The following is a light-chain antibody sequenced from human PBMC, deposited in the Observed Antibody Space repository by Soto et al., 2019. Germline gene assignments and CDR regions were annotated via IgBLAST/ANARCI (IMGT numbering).Light chain of an antibody. J-gene: IGLJ1*01. CDR3: SSYPSSSTLGV. CDR2: GVS. CDR1: SSDVGGYNY. Sequence: QSALTQPASVSGSPGQSITISCTGTSSDVGGYNYVSWYQQHPGKAPKLMIYGVSNRPSGVSNRFSGSKSGNTASLTISGLQAEDEADYYCSSYPSSSTLGVFGTGTKVTVL. V-gene: IGLV2-14*01.